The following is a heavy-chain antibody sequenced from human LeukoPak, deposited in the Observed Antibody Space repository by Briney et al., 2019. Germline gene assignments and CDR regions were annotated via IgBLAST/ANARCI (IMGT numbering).Heavy chain of an antibody. Sequence: PSETLSLTCTVSVGFISSYYWSWIRQPPGKGLEGIGYVFYSGTTNYNPSLKSRVTISVDTSKNQFSLKLSSVTAADTAVYYCARHDDWATGRYYFDYWGQGTLVTVSS. V-gene: IGHV4-59*08. CDR3: ARHDDWATGRYYFDY. CDR2: VFYSGTT. D-gene: IGHD1-1*01. CDR1: VGFISSYY. J-gene: IGHJ4*02.